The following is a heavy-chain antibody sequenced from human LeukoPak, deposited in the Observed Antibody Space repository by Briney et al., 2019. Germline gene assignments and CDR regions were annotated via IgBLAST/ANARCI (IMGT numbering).Heavy chain of an antibody. CDR3: ARGGLEPVDY. CDR1: GFSFSSYG. J-gene: IGHJ4*02. Sequence: GGSLRLSCETSGFSFSSYGLHWVRQAPGKGLEWVAFIRYDGTNKYYADSVKGRFTISRDNSKNTLSLQMNSLRAEDTAVYYCARGGLEPVDYWGQGTLVTVSS. V-gene: IGHV3-30*02. CDR2: IRYDGTNK. D-gene: IGHD3-16*01.